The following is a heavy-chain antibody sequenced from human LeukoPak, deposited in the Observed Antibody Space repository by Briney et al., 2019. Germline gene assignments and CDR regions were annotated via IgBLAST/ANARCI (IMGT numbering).Heavy chain of an antibody. CDR1: GFTLNNAW. V-gene: IGHV4-34*01. D-gene: IGHD3-22*01. CDR3: ARGTTMIVNPGSRYYFYYGMDV. Sequence: PGGSLRLSCAASGFTLNNAWMSWIRQPPGKGLEWIGEINHSGSTNYNPSLKSRVTISVDTSKNQFSLKLSSVTAADTAVYYCARGTTMIVNPGSRYYFYYGMDVWGQGTTVTVSS. J-gene: IGHJ6*02. CDR2: INHSGST.